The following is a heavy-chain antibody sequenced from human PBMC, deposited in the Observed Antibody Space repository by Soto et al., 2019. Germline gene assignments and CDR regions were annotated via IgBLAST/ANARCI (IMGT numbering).Heavy chain of an antibody. V-gene: IGHV1-58*02. Sequence: GASVKVSCKASGFTFTSSAMQWVRQARGQRLEWIGWIIVGSGSTNYAQKFQERVTMTRDTSTSTVYMELSSLRSEDTAVYYCARELGYYYDSSGYYSEAYAFDIWGQGTMVTVSS. CDR1: GFTFTSSA. D-gene: IGHD3-22*01. J-gene: IGHJ3*02. CDR2: IIVGSGST. CDR3: ARELGYYYDSSGYYSEAYAFDI.